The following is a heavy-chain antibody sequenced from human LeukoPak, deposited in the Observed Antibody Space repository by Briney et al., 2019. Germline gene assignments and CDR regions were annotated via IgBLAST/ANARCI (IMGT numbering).Heavy chain of an antibody. CDR2: IYSTGST. V-gene: IGHV4-59*01. CDR1: GGSISSYY. D-gene: IGHD3-22*01. J-gene: IGHJ4*02. Sequence: SETLSLTCSVSGGSISSYYWSWIRQPPGKGLEWIGYIYSTGSTDYNPSLKSRVTISVDTSKNQFSLKLTSVTAADTAVYHCARSYDSSGYDLDYWGQGTLVTVSS. CDR3: ARSYDSSGYDLDY.